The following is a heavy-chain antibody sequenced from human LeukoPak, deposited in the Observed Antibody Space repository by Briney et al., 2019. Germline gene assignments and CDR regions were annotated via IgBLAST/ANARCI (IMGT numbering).Heavy chain of an antibody. J-gene: IGHJ3*02. CDR1: GGSISTSNW. CDR2: IYHTGSI. CDR3: ARATGAVPVRGWAFDI. D-gene: IGHD2-2*01. V-gene: IGHV4-4*02. Sequence: SETLSLTCAVSGGSISTSNWWNWVRQPPGMGLEWIGEIYHTGSIHYNASLKSRLTISLDNFNNQFSLKLTSVNAADTAMYYCARATGAVPVRGWAFDIWGQGTMVTVAS.